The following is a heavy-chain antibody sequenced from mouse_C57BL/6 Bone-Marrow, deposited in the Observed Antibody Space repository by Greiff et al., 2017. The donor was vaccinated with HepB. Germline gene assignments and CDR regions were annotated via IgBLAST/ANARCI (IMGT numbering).Heavy chain of an antibody. D-gene: IGHD2-3*01. J-gene: IGHJ3*01. Sequence: VKLMESGAELVRPGTSVKMSCKASGYTFTNYWIGWAKQRPGHGLEWIGDIYPGGGYTNYNEKFKGKATLTADKSSSTAYMQFSSLTSEDSAIYYCARGGDGYYGFAYWGQGTLVTVSA. V-gene: IGHV1-63*01. CDR2: IYPGGGYT. CDR3: ARGGDGYYGFAY. CDR1: GYTFTNYW.